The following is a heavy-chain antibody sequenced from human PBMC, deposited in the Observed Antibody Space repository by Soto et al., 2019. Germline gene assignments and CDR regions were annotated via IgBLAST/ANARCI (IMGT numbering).Heavy chain of an antibody. CDR3: ARDDMRLMRVVIEHYFAMEV. D-gene: IGHD3-10*01. V-gene: IGHV3-21*02. CDR1: RFTFSSYN. CDR2: ISSDNTNI. Sequence: EVQLVESGGGLVKPGGSLRLSCAASRFTFSSYNMNWVRQAPGKGLEWVSCISSDNTNIHYADSVKGRFTTSRDNARNALYLQMNSLSLEDPAVYYCARDDMRLMRVVIEHYFAMEVWGQGTTVTVSS. J-gene: IGHJ6*02.